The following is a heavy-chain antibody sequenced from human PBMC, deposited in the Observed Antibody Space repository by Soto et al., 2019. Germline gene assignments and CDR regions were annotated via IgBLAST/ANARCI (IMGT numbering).Heavy chain of an antibody. D-gene: IGHD2-2*01. CDR2: INPNSGGT. Sequence: ASVKVSCKASGHTFTGYYMHWVRQAPGQGLEWMGWINPNSGGTNYAQKFQGWVTMTRDTSISTAYMELSRLRSDDTAVCYCAAGSSVYYYGMDVWGQGTTVTVSS. J-gene: IGHJ6*02. CDR3: AAGSSVYYYGMDV. CDR1: GHTFTGYY. V-gene: IGHV1-2*04.